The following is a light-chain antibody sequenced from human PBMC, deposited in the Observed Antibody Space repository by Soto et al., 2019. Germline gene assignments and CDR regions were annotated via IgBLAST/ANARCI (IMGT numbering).Light chain of an antibody. Sequence: EIVLTQSPGTLSLSPGERVTLSCTASQSVSSNSLAWYQQKPGQAPRLLISGASSRATAIPDRFSGSGSGTDFTLTISGLDPEDFAVYYCQQYDSSPITFGQGTRLEIK. V-gene: IGKV3-20*01. CDR1: QSVSSNS. CDR3: QQYDSSPIT. J-gene: IGKJ5*01. CDR2: GAS.